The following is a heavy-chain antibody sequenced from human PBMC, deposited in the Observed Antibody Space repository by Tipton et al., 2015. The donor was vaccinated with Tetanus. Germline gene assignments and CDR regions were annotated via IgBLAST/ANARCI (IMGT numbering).Heavy chain of an antibody. D-gene: IGHD3-22*01. CDR1: GGSFSGYY. V-gene: IGHV4-34*01. Sequence: TLSLTCAVYGGSFSGYYWSWIRQPPGKGLEWIGEINHSGSTNYNPSLKSRVTISVDTSKNQFSLKLSSVTAADTAVYYCAREWYYYDSSGYRRGSYFDYWGQGTLVTVSS. CDR2: INHSGST. J-gene: IGHJ4*02. CDR3: AREWYYYDSSGYRRGSYFDY.